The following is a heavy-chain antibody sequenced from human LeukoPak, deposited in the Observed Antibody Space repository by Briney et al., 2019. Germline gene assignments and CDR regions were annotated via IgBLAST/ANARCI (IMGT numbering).Heavy chain of an antibody. V-gene: IGHV3-21*01. D-gene: IGHD3-10*01. Sequence: PGGSLRLSCAASGFTLSSYTMKWVRQAPGKGLEWVSSISSSSSYIYYTDSVKGRFTISRDNAKNSLYLQMNSLRAEDTAVYFCARPYGYGSGSYWVYWGQGTLVTVS. CDR3: ARPYGYGSGSYWVY. CDR1: GFTLSSYT. CDR2: ISSSSSYI. J-gene: IGHJ4*02.